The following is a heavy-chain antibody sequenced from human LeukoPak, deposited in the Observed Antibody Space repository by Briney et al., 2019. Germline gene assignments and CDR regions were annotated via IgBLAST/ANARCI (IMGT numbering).Heavy chain of an antibody. CDR1: EFTFSSYW. CDR2: IKQDGSEK. J-gene: IGHJ4*02. D-gene: IGHD1-26*01. CDR3: ARVSGS. V-gene: IGHV3-7*01. Sequence: GGSLRLSCAASEFTFSSYWMSWVRQAPGKGLEWVANIKQDGSEKYYVDSVKGRFTISRDNAKNSLYLQMNSLRAEDTAVYYCARVSGSWGQGTLVTVSS.